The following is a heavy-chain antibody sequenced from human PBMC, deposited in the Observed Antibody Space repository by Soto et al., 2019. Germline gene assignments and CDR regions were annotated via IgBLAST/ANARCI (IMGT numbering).Heavy chain of an antibody. CDR1: GFTFSSYA. Sequence: GGSLRLSCAASGFTFSSYAMSWVRQAPGKGLEWVSAISGSGSTTYYADSVKGRLTISRDNAKNSLYLQMNSLRAEDTALYYCAKVNQAYCGGDWACPVAFDIWGQGTMVTVSS. CDR2: ISGSGSTT. D-gene: IGHD2-21*02. V-gene: IGHV3-23*01. J-gene: IGHJ3*02. CDR3: AKVNQAYCGGDWACPVAFDI.